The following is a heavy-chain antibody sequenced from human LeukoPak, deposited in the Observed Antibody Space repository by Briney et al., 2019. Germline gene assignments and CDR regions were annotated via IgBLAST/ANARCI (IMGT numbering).Heavy chain of an antibody. CDR3: AKGGVGYSYGFFDY. CDR1: GFTFSSYA. J-gene: IGHJ4*02. V-gene: IGHV3-23*01. CDR2: ISGSGGST. D-gene: IGHD5-18*01. Sequence: GGSLRLSCAASGFTFSSYAMSWVRQAPGKGREWVSAISGSGGSTYYADSVKGRFTISRDNSKNPLYLQMNSLRAEDTAVYYCAKGGVGYSYGFFDYRGQGTLVAVSS.